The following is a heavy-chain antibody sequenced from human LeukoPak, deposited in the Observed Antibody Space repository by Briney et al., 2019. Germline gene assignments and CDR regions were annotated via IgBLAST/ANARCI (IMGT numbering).Heavy chain of an antibody. J-gene: IGHJ4*01. V-gene: IGHV3-23*01. D-gene: IGHD3-10*01. Sequence: GGSLRLSCAASGFTFSDYYMSWIRQAPGKGLEWVSAISGSGGSTYYADSVKGRFTISRDNSKNTLYLQMNSLRAEDTAVYYCAKFGSGSYYNPIYWGQGTLVTVSS. CDR1: GFTFSDYY. CDR3: AKFGSGSYYNPIY. CDR2: ISGSGGST.